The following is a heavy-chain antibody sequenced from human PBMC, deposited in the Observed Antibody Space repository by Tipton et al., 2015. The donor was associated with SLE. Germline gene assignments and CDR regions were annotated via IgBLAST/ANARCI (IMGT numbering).Heavy chain of an antibody. V-gene: IGHV4-59*01. CDR2: IYYSGST. CDR3: ARDTLRLPGAFEI. J-gene: IGHJ3*02. Sequence: TLSLTCTVSGGSISSYYWSWIRQPPGKGLEWIGYIYYSGSTNYNPSLKSRVTISVDTSKNQFSLTLSSVTAADTAVYYCARDTLRLPGAFEIWGQGTMVTVSS. CDR1: GGSISSYY. D-gene: IGHD2-15*01.